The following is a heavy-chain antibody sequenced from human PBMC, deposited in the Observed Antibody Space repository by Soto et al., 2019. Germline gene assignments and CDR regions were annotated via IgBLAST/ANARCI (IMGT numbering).Heavy chain of an antibody. J-gene: IGHJ6*02. CDR2: IYYSGST. CDR1: DLYISSSIYY. V-gene: IGHV4-39*01. CDR3: ARLPLYYYYGMDV. Sequence: SETKSHTSTFSDLYISSSIYYLGWKKQPPGKGLEWIGSIYYSGSTYYNPSLKSRVTISVDTSKNQFSLKLSSVTAADTAVYYCARLPLYYYYGMDVWVQGTTVTGSS.